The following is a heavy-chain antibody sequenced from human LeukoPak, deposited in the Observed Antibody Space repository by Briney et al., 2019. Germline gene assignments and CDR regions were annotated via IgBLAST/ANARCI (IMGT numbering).Heavy chain of an antibody. J-gene: IGHJ3*02. D-gene: IGHD3-16*01. CDR1: GGSISSGGYY. CDR3: ARTYDHDAFDI. Sequence: PSETLSLTCTVPGGSISSGGYYWSWIRQHPGKGLEWIGYIYYSGSTYYSPSLKSRVTISVDTSKNQFSLKLSSVTAADTAVYYCARTYDHDAFDIWGQGTMVTVSS. CDR2: IYYSGST. V-gene: IGHV4-31*03.